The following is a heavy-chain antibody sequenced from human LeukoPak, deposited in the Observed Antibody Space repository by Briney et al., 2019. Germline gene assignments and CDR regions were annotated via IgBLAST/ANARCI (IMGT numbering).Heavy chain of an antibody. CDR2: INPNSGGT. J-gene: IGHJ4*02. D-gene: IGHD3-10*01. CDR3: ARDRELGYYFDY. V-gene: IGHV1-2*02. CDR1: GYTSTGYY. Sequence: ASVKVSCKASGYTSTGYYMHWVRQAPGQGLEWMGWINPNSGGTNYAQKFQGRVTMTRDTSISTAYMELSRLRSDDTAVYYCARDRELGYYFDYWGQGTLVTVSS.